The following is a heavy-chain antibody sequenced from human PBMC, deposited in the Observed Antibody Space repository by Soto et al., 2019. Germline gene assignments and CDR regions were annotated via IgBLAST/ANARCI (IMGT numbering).Heavy chain of an antibody. Sequence: PSETLSLTCTVSGGSINNHYWSWIRQPPGKGLEWIGEINHSGSTNYNPSPKSRVTISVDTSKNQFSLKLSSVTAADTAVYYCARPPITIFGVAPEYYFDYWGQGTLVTVSS. CDR3: ARPPITIFGVAPEYYFDY. CDR1: GGSINNHY. V-gene: IGHV4-34*01. CDR2: INHSGST. J-gene: IGHJ4*02. D-gene: IGHD3-3*01.